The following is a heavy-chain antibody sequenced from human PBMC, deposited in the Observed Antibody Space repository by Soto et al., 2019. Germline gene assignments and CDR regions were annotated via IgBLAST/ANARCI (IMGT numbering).Heavy chain of an antibody. CDR3: ASRDGYYDSSGLDAFNI. Sequence: ASVKVSCKASSYTFTSYVISWVRQAAGQGLEWMGWISAYNGNTNYAQKLQGRVTMTTDTSTSTAYMELRSLRSDATAVYYCASRDGYYDSSGLDAFNIWGQGSMVTV. V-gene: IGHV1-18*04. D-gene: IGHD3-22*01. J-gene: IGHJ3*02. CDR1: SYTFTSYV. CDR2: ISAYNGNT.